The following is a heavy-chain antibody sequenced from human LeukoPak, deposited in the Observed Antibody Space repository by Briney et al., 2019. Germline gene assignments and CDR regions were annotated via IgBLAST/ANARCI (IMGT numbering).Heavy chain of an antibody. CDR2: IYYSGST. CDR1: GGSISSYY. D-gene: IGHD2-2*01. V-gene: IGHV4-39*01. Sequence: SETLSLTCTVSGGSISSYYWGWIRQPPGKGLEWIGSIYYSGSTYYNPSLKSRVTISVDTSKNQFSLKLSSVTAADTAVYYCARWGGYCSSTSCQAFDYWGQGTLVTVSS. CDR3: ARWGGYCSSTSCQAFDY. J-gene: IGHJ4*02.